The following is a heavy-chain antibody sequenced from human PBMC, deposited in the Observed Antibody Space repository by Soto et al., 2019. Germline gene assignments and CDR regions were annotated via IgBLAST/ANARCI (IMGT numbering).Heavy chain of an antibody. CDR1: GGSFSDYF. Sequence: SETLSLTCVVDGGSFSDYFWTWIRLPPGKGLEWIGEINHSGSTNYNPSLKSRVTISVDTSKNQFSLKLSSVTAADTAVYYCARGRRFSGPFDYWGQGTLVTVSS. CDR3: ARGRRFSGPFDY. V-gene: IGHV4-34*01. J-gene: IGHJ4*02. D-gene: IGHD1-26*01. CDR2: INHSGST.